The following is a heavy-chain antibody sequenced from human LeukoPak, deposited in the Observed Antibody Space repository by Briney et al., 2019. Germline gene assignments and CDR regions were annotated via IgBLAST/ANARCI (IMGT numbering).Heavy chain of an antibody. CDR2: ISSSSSYI. CDR3: AAYDFWSGSPPWKDY. Sequence: GRSLRLSCAASGFTFSSYSMNWVRQAPGKGLEWVSSISSSSSYIYYADSVKGRFTISRDNAKNSLYLQMNSLRAEDTAVYYCAAYDFWSGSPPWKDYWGQGTLVTVSS. J-gene: IGHJ4*02. CDR1: GFTFSSYS. V-gene: IGHV3-21*01. D-gene: IGHD3-3*01.